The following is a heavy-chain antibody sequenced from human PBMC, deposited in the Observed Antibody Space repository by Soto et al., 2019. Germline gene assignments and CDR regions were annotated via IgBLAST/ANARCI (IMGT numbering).Heavy chain of an antibody. CDR1: GGTFSSYA. Sequence: SVEVSCKASGGTFSSYAISWVRQAPGQGLEWMGGIIPIFGTANYAQKFQGRVTITADESTSTAYMELSSLRSEDTAVYYCAYITGTTSPFDYWGQGTLVTVSS. J-gene: IGHJ4*02. CDR3: AYITGTTSPFDY. CDR2: IIPIFGTA. D-gene: IGHD1-7*01. V-gene: IGHV1-69*13.